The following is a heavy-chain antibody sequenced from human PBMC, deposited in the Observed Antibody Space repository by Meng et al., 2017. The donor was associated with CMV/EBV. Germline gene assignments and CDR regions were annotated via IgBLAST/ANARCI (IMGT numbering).Heavy chain of an antibody. J-gene: IGHJ5*02. Sequence: QVQWVQLWGWVKKPGSSLKVSCKASGGTFSSYAISWVRQAHGQGLEWMGGIIPIFGTANYAQKFQGRVTITVDESTSTAYMELSSLRSEDTAVYYCARRGSYYGSGSYYNWFDPWGQGTLVTVSS. CDR3: ARRGSYYGSGSYYNWFDP. CDR2: IIPIFGTA. D-gene: IGHD3-10*01. CDR1: GGTFSSYA. V-gene: IGHV1-69*12.